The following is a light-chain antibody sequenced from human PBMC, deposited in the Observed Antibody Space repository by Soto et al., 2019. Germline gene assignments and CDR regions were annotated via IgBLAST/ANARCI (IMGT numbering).Light chain of an antibody. Sequence: QSALIQPPSVSGSPGQSVTISCTGTSSDVGSYDYVSWYQQHPGTVPKPMIYNVNTQPSGVPDRFSGSKSGNTASMTISGLQAEDEADYYCSSYITTNTYVFGTGTKVTVL. V-gene: IGLV2-18*02. CDR2: NVN. CDR1: SSDVGSYDY. J-gene: IGLJ1*01. CDR3: SSYITTNTYV.